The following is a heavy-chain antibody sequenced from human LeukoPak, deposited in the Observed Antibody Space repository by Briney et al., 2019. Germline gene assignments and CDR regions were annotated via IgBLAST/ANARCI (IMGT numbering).Heavy chain of an antibody. D-gene: IGHD6-13*01. CDR3: ARGSSYSSSWLAYYFDY. CDR1: GGSFSGYY. V-gene: IGHV4-34*01. Sequence: SETLSLTCAVYGGSFSGYYWSWIRQPPGKGLEWIGYIYHSGSTYYNPSLKSRVTISVDRSKNQFSLKLSSVTAADTAVYYCARGSSYSSSWLAYYFDYWGQGTLVTVSS. J-gene: IGHJ4*02. CDR2: IYHSGST.